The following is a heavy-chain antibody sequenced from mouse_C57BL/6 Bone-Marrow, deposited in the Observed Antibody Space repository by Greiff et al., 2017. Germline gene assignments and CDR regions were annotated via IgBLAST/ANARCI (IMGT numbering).Heavy chain of an antibody. CDR1: GFTFSDAW. CDR2: IRNKANNHAT. V-gene: IGHV6-6*01. CDR3: TRTGLRYSFYYFDY. J-gene: IGHJ2*01. Sequence: EVMLVESGGGLVQPGGSMKLSCAASGFTFSDAWMDWVRQSPEKGLEWVAEIRNKANNHATYYAESVKGRFTISRDDSKSSVYLQMNSLRAEDTGIYYWTRTGLRYSFYYFDYWGQGTTLTVSS. D-gene: IGHD1-1*01.